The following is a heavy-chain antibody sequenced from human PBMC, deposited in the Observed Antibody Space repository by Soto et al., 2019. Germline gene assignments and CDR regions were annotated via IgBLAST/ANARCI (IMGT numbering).Heavy chain of an antibody. Sequence: QVQLVQSGAEVKKSGASVKVSCKASGYTFTNYAMHWVRQAPGQRLEWMGWINAGNGNTKYSQKFQGRVTITRDTSASTAYMELSSLRSEDTAVYYCARGGSLYWYFDLWGRGTLVTFSS. V-gene: IGHV1-3*01. J-gene: IGHJ2*01. CDR1: GYTFTNYA. CDR2: INAGNGNT. CDR3: ARGGSLYWYFDL. D-gene: IGHD1-26*01.